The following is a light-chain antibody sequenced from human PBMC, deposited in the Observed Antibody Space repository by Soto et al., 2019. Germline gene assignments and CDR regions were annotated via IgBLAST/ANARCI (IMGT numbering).Light chain of an antibody. CDR2: GAS. CDR3: QQYNNWPPWT. Sequence: EIVMTQSPATLSVSPGQRATLPCRASQSVRSNLAWYQQKPGQAPRLLIYGASTRATGIPARFSGSGSGREFTLTISSLQSEDLAVYYCQQYNNWPPWTFGQGTKVDI. CDR1: QSVRSN. V-gene: IGKV3-15*01. J-gene: IGKJ1*01.